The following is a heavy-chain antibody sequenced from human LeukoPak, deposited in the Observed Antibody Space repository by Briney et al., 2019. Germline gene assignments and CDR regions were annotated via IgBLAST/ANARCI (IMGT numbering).Heavy chain of an antibody. V-gene: IGHV3-30-3*01. CDR2: ISYDGSKK. CDR1: GFTFSSYV. D-gene: IGHD3-3*01. J-gene: IGHJ5*02. CDR3: ARDYDFWSGLFDP. Sequence: GGSLRLSCAASGFTFSSYVMHWVRQAPGKGLEWVAVISYDGSKKYYADSVKGRSTISRDNSKNTLYLQMNSLRVEDTAVYYCARDYDFWSGLFDPWGQGTLVTVSS.